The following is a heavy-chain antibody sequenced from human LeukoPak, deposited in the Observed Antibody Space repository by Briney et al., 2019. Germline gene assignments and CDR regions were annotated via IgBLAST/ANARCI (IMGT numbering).Heavy chain of an antibody. CDR1: GGSISSSNYY. D-gene: IGHD3-10*01. CDR2: ISYSGST. CDR3: ARAPFTMVRGSLWSSNFVQYFFDY. Sequence: SETLSLTCTVSGGSISSSNYYWGWIRQPPGKGLEWIGSISYSGSTYYNPSLKSRVTISGDTSKNQFTLKVSSVTAADTAVYYCARAPFTMVRGSLWSSNFVQYFFDYWGQGTLVTVSS. J-gene: IGHJ4*02. V-gene: IGHV4-39*06.